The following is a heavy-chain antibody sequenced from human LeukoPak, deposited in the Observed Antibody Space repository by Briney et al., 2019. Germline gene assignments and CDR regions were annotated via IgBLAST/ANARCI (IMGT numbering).Heavy chain of an antibody. V-gene: IGHV4-61*05. Sequence: SETLSLTCTVSGVSITNNNYYWGWIRQPPGKGLEWIGYIYYSGSTNYNPSLKSRATISVDTSKNQFSLKLSSVTAADTAVYYCARGGAGPQLPPDYWGQGTLVTVSS. CDR1: GVSITNNNYY. CDR2: IYYSGST. CDR3: ARGGAGPQLPPDY. J-gene: IGHJ4*02. D-gene: IGHD2-2*01.